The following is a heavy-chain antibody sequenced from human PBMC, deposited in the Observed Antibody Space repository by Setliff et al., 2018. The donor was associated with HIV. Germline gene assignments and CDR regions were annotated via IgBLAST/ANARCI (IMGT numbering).Heavy chain of an antibody. CDR3: TRAPLYRNSWFSAYSYYGMDV. J-gene: IGHJ6*02. D-gene: IGHD6-6*01. CDR2: IRGKAYGGTA. V-gene: IGHV3-49*04. CDR1: GFTFGDYD. Sequence: GGSLRLSCTASGFTFGDYDMNWVRQAPGKGLEWVAFIRGKAYGGTAEYAASVRGRFNISRDESKNSAYLQMNGLKTDDTGVYYCTRAPLYRNSWFSAYSYYGMDVWGQGTKVTVSS.